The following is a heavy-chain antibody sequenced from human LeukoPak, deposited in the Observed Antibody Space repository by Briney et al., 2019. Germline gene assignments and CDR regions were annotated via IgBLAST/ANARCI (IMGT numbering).Heavy chain of an antibody. CDR3: TTDGGAAAGTYYYYYMDV. Sequence: SWVRQAPGKGLEWVGRIKSKTDGGTTDYAAPVKGRFTISRDDSKNTLYLQMNSLKTEDTAVYYCTTDGGAAAGTYYYYYMDVWGKGTTVTVSS. CDR2: IKSKTDGGTT. V-gene: IGHV3-15*01. J-gene: IGHJ6*03. D-gene: IGHD6-13*01.